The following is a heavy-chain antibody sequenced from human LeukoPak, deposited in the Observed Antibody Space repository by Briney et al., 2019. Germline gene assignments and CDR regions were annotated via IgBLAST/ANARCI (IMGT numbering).Heavy chain of an antibody. CDR3: AREGVLGAFDI. J-gene: IGHJ3*02. CDR1: GGSISSYH. V-gene: IGHV4-59*01. Sequence: SSETLSLTCTVSGGSISSYHWSWIRQPPGKGLEWIGYIYYSGSTNYNPSLKSRVTISVDTSKNQFSLKLSSVTAADTAVYYCAREGVLGAFDIWGQGTMVTVSS. D-gene: IGHD3-16*02. CDR2: IYYSGST.